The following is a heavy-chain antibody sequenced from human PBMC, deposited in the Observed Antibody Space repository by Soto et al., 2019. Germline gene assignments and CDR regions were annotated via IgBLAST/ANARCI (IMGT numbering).Heavy chain of an antibody. D-gene: IGHD3-3*01. CDR2: FDPEDGET. J-gene: IGHJ5*02. Sequence: GASVKVSCKVSGYTLTELSMHWVRQAPGKGLEWMGGFDPEDGETIYAQKFQGRVTMTEDTSTDTAYMELSSLRSEDTAVYYCATVKAFVDVWSHPLGNWFYPWGQGTLVPVSS. CDR3: ATVKAFVDVWSHPLGNWFYP. V-gene: IGHV1-24*01. CDR1: GYTLTELS.